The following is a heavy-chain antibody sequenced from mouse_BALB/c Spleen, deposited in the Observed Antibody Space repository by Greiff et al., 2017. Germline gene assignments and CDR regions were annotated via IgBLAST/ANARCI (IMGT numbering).Heavy chain of an antibody. CDR2: IAPGSGST. CDR3: ARGGSSYY. J-gene: IGHJ2*01. Sequence: DLVKPGASVKLSCKASGYTFPSYWINWIKQRPGQGLEWIGRIAPGSGSTYYNEMFKGKATLTVDTSSSTAYIQLSSLSSEDSAVYFCARGGSSYYWGQGTTLTVSS. CDR1: GYTFPSYW. D-gene: IGHD1-1*01. V-gene: IGHV1S41*01.